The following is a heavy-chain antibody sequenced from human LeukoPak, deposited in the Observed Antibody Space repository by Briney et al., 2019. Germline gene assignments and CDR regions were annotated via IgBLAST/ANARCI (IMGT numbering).Heavy chain of an antibody. V-gene: IGHV3-23*01. CDR1: GFTFSSYA. J-gene: IGHJ4*02. Sequence: GGSLRLSCAASGFTFSSYAMSWVRQAPGKGLEWVSAINDSGGSTYYADSVKGRFTISRDNSKNTVYLQMNSMRAEDTAVYYCAKDRRGCSSTSCYYQFDYWGQGTLVTVSS. CDR3: AKDRRGCSSTSCYYQFDY. CDR2: INDSGGST. D-gene: IGHD2-2*01.